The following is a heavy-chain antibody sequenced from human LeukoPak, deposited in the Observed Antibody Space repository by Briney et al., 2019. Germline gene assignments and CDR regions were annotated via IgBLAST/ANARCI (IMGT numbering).Heavy chain of an antibody. CDR3: ARQPALTHSQFDY. Sequence: ASVKLSCKASGYTFTGYYMHWVRQAPGQGLEWMGRINPNSGGTNYAQKFQGRVTMTRETSTSPVYMELRSLRSEDTAVYYCARQPALTHSQFDYWGQGTLVTVSS. V-gene: IGHV1-2*06. CDR1: GYTFTGYY. J-gene: IGHJ4*02. CDR2: INPNSGGT.